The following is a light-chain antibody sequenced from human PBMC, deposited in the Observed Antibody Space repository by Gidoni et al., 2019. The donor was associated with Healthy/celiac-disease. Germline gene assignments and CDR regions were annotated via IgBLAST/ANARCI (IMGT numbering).Light chain of an antibody. CDR3: KQYDNRSRT. CDR2: AAS. V-gene: IGKV1-33*01. Sequence: DIQMTQSPSSLSASVGDRVTITCQASQDISNYLNWYQQKPGKAPNVLIYAASNLETGVPARFSGSGSGTEFSFTISSLQPEDIAIYYCKQYDNRSRTFGQGTKLEIK. CDR1: QDISNY. J-gene: IGKJ2*01.